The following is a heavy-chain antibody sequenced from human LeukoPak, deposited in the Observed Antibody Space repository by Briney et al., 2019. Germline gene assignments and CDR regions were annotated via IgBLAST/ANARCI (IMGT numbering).Heavy chain of an antibody. CDR1: GFTFSSYW. D-gene: IGHD3-22*01. Sequence: GGSLRLSCAASGFTFSSYWMHWVRQAPGKGLVWVSRIKSDGSTRYADSVKGRFTISRDNAKNTVSLQMTSLRAEDTGVYYCARAPSEIGGYYPEYFRHWGQGTLVTVSS. CDR3: ARAPSEIGGYYPEYFRH. V-gene: IGHV3-74*01. J-gene: IGHJ1*01. CDR2: IKSDGST.